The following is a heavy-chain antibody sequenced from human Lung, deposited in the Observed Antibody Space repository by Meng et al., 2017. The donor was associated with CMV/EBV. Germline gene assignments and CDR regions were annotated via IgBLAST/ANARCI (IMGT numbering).Heavy chain of an antibody. CDR1: GFTFRSHA. D-gene: IGHD2-2*01. V-gene: IGHV3-30-3*01. J-gene: IGHJ4*02. CDR2: ISYDGSNK. CDR3: ARGGMGHEYHFDY. Sequence: LXCAASGFTFRSHAIHWVRQAPGKGLEWVAFISYDGSNKYYPDSVKGRFTISRDNSKYTLYLQMNSLRPEDTAIYYCARGGMGHEYHFDYWGQGTLVTVSS.